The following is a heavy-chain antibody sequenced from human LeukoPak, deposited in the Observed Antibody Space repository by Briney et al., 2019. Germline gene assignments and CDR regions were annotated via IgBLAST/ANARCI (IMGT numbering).Heavy chain of an antibody. CDR1: GGSISSSSYY. J-gene: IGHJ5*02. Sequence: SETLSHTCTVSGGSISSSSYYWGWIRQPPGKGLEWIGSIYYSGSTYYNPSLKSRVTISVDTSKNQFSLKLSSVTAADTAVYYCARRRDYSNWFDPWGQGTLVTVSS. CDR3: ARRRDYSNWFDP. D-gene: IGHD4-11*01. V-gene: IGHV4-39*01. CDR2: IYYSGST.